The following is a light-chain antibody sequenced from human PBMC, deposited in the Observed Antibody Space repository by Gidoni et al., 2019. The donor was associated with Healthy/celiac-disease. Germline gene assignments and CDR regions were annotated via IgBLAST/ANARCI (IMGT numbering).Light chain of an antibody. V-gene: IGKV3-20*01. CDR3: QQYGSSPYT. CDR2: GAS. CDR1: QNVSSSY. J-gene: IGKJ2*01. Sequence: EIVLTQSPGTLSLSPGERATLSCRASQNVSSSYLAWYQQKPGQAPRLLIYGASSRATGIPDRFSGSGSGTDFTLTISRLEPEDFAVYYCQQYGSSPYTFGQXTKLEIK.